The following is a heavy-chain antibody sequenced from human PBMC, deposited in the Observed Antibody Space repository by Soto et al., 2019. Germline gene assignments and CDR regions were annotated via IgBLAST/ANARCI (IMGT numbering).Heavy chain of an antibody. CDR2: ISAYNGNT. V-gene: IGHV1-18*01. CDR1: GYTFTSYG. CDR3: ARDLSSPLEGDAFDI. J-gene: IGHJ3*02. D-gene: IGHD1-1*01. Sequence: GASVKVSCKASGYTFTSYGISWVRQAPGQGLEWMGWISAYNGNTNYAQKLQGRVTMTTDTSTSTAYMELRSLRSDDTAVYYCARDLSSPLEGDAFDIWGQGTMVTVSS.